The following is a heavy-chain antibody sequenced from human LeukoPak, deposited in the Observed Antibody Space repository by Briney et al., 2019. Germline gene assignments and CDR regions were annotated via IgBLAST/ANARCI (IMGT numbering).Heavy chain of an antibody. Sequence: SVTLSLTCAVYVGSFSGYYWSCIPQPPGKGLECIVEINHSGSTNYNPSLSSRVTLSEDTSQNHCSLRLSPVTASRTGVDFCVAAHLYCSTTSWYGFDPWGQGTLVTVSS. V-gene: IGHV4-34*01. J-gene: IGHJ5*02. CDR2: INHSGST. D-gene: IGHD2-2*01. CDR3: VAAHLYCSTTSWYGFDP. CDR1: VGSFSGYY.